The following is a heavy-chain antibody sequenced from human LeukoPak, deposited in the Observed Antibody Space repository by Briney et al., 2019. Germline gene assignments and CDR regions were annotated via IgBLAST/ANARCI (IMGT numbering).Heavy chain of an antibody. D-gene: IGHD5-24*01. CDR3: ATDPGRDGYNGYYFDY. Sequence: ASVKVSCKVSGYTLTELSMHWVRQAPGKGLEWMGGFDPEDGETIYAQKFQGRVTMTEDTSTDTAYMELSSLRSEDTAVYYCATDPGRDGYNGYYFDYWGQGTLVNVSS. V-gene: IGHV1-24*01. CDR1: GYTLTELS. CDR2: FDPEDGET. J-gene: IGHJ4*02.